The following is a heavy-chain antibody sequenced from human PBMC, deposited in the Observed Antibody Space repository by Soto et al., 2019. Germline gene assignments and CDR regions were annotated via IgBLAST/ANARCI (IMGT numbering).Heavy chain of an antibody. V-gene: IGHV1-18*01. CDR1: GYTFTGDG. D-gene: IGHD6-6*01. J-gene: IGHJ4*02. CDR2: ISAYNGNT. Sequence: AASVKVSCKASGYTFTGDGISWVRQAPGQGLEWMGWISAYNGNTNYAQKLQGRVTMTTDTSTSTAYMELRSLRSDDTAVYYCARVLRSYSSSSWVEFDYWGQGTLVTVSS. CDR3: ARVLRSYSSSSWVEFDY.